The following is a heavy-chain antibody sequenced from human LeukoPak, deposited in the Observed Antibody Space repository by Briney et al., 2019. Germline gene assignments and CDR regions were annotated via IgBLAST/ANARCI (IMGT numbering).Heavy chain of an antibody. D-gene: IGHD7-27*01. CDR3: AIDPNWGVDY. V-gene: IGHV3-23*01. J-gene: IGHJ4*02. CDR2: IGISGGGI. CDR1: GFTSSSYA. Sequence: PGGSLRLSCAASGFTSSSYAMSWVRQAPGKGLEWVSIIGISGGGIHYADSVKGRFTISRDNSKNTLYLQMNSLRAEDTAVYYCAIDPNWGVDYWGQGVLVTVSS.